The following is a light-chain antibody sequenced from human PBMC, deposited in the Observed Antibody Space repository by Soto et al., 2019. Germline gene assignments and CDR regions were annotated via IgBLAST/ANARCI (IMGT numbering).Light chain of an antibody. J-gene: IGLJ3*02. CDR3: QSYDTSLNDWV. Sequence: QSVLTQPTSVSGAPGQRVTISCTGSNSNTGAGYDVHWYQQFPGMAPKLLVFGNYERPSGVPDRFSGSKSGASASLAISGLQTDDEADYYCQSYDTSLNDWVFGGGTKLTVL. CDR2: GNY. V-gene: IGLV1-40*01. CDR1: NSNTGAGYD.